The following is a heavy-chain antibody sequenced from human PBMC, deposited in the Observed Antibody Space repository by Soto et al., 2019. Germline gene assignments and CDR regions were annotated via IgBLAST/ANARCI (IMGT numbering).Heavy chain of an antibody. Sequence: VKISRERSGDSFTNYWIRCVRRMPGKGLEWMGIIYPGDSDTRYSPSFQGQVTISADKSISTAYLQWSSLKASDTAMYYCARGIDKRGYYYSYMDVWAKGTTVTVSS. CDR1: GDSFTNYW. D-gene: IGHD1-1*01. J-gene: IGHJ6*03. CDR3: ARGIDKRGYYYSYMDV. CDR2: IYPGDSDT. V-gene: IGHV5-51*01.